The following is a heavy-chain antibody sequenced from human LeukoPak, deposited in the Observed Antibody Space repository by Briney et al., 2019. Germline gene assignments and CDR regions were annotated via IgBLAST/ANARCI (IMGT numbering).Heavy chain of an antibody. CDR2: IIPIFGTA. J-gene: IGHJ4*02. V-gene: IGHV1-69*13. CDR3: ASGWSGYPPDY. CDR1: GYTFTSYY. Sequence: SVKVSCKASGYTFTSYYMHWVRQAPGQGLEWMGGIIPIFGTANYAQKFQGRVTITADESTSTAYMELSSLRSEDTAVYYCASGWSGYPPDYWGQGTLVTVSS. D-gene: IGHD3-3*01.